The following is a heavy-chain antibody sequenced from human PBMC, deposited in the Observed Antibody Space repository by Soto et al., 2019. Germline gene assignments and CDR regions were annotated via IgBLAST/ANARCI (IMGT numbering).Heavy chain of an antibody. D-gene: IGHD3-22*01. V-gene: IGHV3-33*01. Sequence: GGSLRLSCAASGFTFSSYGMHWVRQAPGKGLEWVAVIWYDGSNKYYADSVKGRFTISRDNSKNTLYLQMNSLRAEDTAVYYCAREYYYDSSGYYDYWGQGTLVTVSS. CDR3: AREYYYDSSGYYDY. J-gene: IGHJ4*02. CDR1: GFTFSSYG. CDR2: IWYDGSNK.